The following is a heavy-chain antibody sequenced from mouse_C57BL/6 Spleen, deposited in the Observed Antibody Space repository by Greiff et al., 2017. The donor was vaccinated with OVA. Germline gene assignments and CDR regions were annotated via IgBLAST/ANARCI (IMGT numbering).Heavy chain of an antibody. J-gene: IGHJ2*01. D-gene: IGHD1-1*01. Sequence: VKLVESGAELVRPGASVKLSCKASGYTFTDYYINWVKQRPGQGLEWIARIYPGSGNTYYNEKFKGKATLTAEKSSSTAYMQLSSLTSEDSAVYFCARALRGNYFDYWGQGTTLTVSS. CDR1: GYTFTDYY. CDR3: ARALRGNYFDY. V-gene: IGHV1-76*01. CDR2: IYPGSGNT.